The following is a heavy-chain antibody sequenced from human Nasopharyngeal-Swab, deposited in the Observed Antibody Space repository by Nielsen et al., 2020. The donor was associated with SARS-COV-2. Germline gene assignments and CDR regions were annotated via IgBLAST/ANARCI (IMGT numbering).Heavy chain of an antibody. J-gene: IGHJ6*03. V-gene: IGHV4-59*01. CDR3: ARGFVAADNYYYYYMDV. D-gene: IGHD6-13*01. CDR2: IYYSGST. Sequence: WIREDGGKGLEWIGYIYYSGSTNYNPSLKSRVTISVDTYKNQFSLKLSSVTAADTAVYYCARGFVAADNYYYYYMDVWGKGTTVTVSS.